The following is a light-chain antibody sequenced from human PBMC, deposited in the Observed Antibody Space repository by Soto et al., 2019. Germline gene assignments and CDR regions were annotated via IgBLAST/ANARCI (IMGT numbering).Light chain of an antibody. V-gene: IGLV1-36*01. CDR1: NSNIGTNA. CDR3: AAWDDSLDALL. Sequence: QSVLTQPPSVSAAPRQRVSISCSGSNSNIGTNAVNWYRQLPGKAPTLVIYYDDLRPSGVSDRFSGSKSGTSASLAITGLQSDDEANYYCAAWDDSLDALLFGGGTKVTVL. CDR2: YDD. J-gene: IGLJ2*01.